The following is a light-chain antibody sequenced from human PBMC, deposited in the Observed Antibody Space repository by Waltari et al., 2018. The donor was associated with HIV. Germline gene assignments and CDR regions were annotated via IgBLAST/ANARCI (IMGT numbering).Light chain of an antibody. CDR3: AAWDDNLTGPL. Sequence: QSVLTQPPSASGTPGQRVTISCSGSTSSIGSNTVHWYQQLPGTAPKLLTVRSNRRPSGVPNRFSGSKSYTSSSLAISGLQSEDEADYYCAAWDDNLTGPLFGGGTKLTVL. CDR1: TSSIGSNT. CDR2: RSN. J-gene: IGLJ2*01. V-gene: IGLV1-44*01.